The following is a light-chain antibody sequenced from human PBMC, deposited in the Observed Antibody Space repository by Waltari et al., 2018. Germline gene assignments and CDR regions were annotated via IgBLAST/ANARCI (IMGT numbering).Light chain of an antibody. CDR2: WAS. Sequence: DIVMTQSPDSLAVSLGERATINCKSSQSVLYSSNNKNYLAWYQQKPGQPPKLLIYWASTRESGVPDRFIGSGSGTDFTLTISSLQAEDVAVYYCHQYYSTPYTFGQGTKLEI. V-gene: IGKV4-1*01. J-gene: IGKJ2*01. CDR1: QSVLYSSNNKNY. CDR3: HQYYSTPYT.